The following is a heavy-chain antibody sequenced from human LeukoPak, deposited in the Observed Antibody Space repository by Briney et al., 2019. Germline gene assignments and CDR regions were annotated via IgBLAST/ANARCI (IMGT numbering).Heavy chain of an antibody. Sequence: SETLSLTCAVYGGSFSGYYWSWIRQPPGKGLEWIGEINHSGSTNYNPSLKSRVTISVDTSKNQFSLKLSSVTAADTAVYYCARDRIAAARYNWFDPWGQGTLVTVSS. V-gene: IGHV4-34*01. CDR3: ARDRIAAARYNWFDP. CDR1: GGSFSGYY. J-gene: IGHJ5*02. D-gene: IGHD6-13*01. CDR2: INHSGST.